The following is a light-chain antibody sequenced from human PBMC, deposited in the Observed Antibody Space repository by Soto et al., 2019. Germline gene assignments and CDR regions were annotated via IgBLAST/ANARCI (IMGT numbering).Light chain of an antibody. CDR2: EVS. CDR3: QSYDARLSAYV. CDR1: SSDVGGYNY. Sequence: QSALTQPASLSGSPGQSITISFAGTSSDVGGYNYVSWYQQYTGKVPKLMIYEVSERPSGVPDRVSASKSGSSASLAITGLQAEDEADYYCQSYDARLSAYVFGTGTKVTVL. V-gene: IGLV2-8*01. J-gene: IGLJ1*01.